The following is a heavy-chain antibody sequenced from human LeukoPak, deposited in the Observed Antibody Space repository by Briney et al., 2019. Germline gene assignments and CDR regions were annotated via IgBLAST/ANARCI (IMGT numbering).Heavy chain of an antibody. J-gene: IGHJ6*02. CDR1: GFIFRSHT. CDR2: ISSTSGTI. V-gene: IGHV3-48*02. CDR3: ARDYYGMDV. Sequence: GGSLRLSCAASGFIFRSHTMNWVRQGPGKGLEWVSYISSTSGTIYYADSVKGRSTISRDNAKNSLYLQMNSLRDEDTAVYYCARDYYGMDVWGQGTTVTVSS.